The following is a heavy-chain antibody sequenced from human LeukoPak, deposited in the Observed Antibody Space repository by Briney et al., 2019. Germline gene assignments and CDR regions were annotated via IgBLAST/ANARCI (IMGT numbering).Heavy chain of an antibody. CDR2: INHSGST. J-gene: IGHJ5*02. V-gene: IGHV4-39*07. D-gene: IGHD2-2*01. Sequence: SETLSLTCTVSGGSISSSSYYWGWIRQPPGKGLEWIGEINHSGSTNYNPSLKSRVTISVDTSKNQFSLKLSSVTAADTAVYYCARVIVVVPAAYPNWFDPWGQGTLVTVSS. CDR1: GGSISSSSYY. CDR3: ARVIVVVPAAYPNWFDP.